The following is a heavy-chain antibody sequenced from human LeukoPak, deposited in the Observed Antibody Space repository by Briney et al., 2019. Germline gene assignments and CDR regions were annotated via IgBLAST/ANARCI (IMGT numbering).Heavy chain of an antibody. J-gene: IGHJ5*02. CDR2: ISDSGNT. Sequence: GGSLRLSCAASGFTLSSYAMSWVRQAPGKGLEWVSAISDSGNTYHADSVKGRFTISRDNAKNSLYLQMNSLRAEDTAVYYCARDNSVGDIAWWFDPWGQGTLVTVSS. D-gene: IGHD3-16*02. CDR1: GFTLSSYA. V-gene: IGHV3-23*01. CDR3: ARDNSVGDIAWWFDP.